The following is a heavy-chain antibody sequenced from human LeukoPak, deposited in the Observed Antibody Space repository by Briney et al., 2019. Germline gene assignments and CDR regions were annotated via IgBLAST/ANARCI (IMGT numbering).Heavy chain of an antibody. CDR3: AKDGETAAGTSYNWFDP. V-gene: IGHV3-23*01. CDR1: GFTFGDYA. CDR2: IIGSGGST. J-gene: IGHJ5*02. Sequence: GGSLRLSCTASGFTFGDYAMSWFRQAPGKGLEWVSAIIGSGGSTYYADSVKGRFTISRDNSKNTLYLQMNSLRAEDTAVYYCAKDGETAAGTSYNWFDPWGQGTLVTVSS. D-gene: IGHD6-13*01.